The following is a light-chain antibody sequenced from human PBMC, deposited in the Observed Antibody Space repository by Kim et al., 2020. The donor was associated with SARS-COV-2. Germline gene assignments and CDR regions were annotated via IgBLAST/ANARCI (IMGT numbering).Light chain of an antibody. CDR3: NSRDSSGDHVV. CDR1: SLRSYY. Sequence: ALGQTVRITCQGDSLRSYYATWYQQRPGQAPILVLYGKYNRPSGIPDRFSGSASGNTASLTITGAQAEDEADYYCNSRDSSGDHVVFGGGTQLTVL. CDR2: GKY. J-gene: IGLJ3*02. V-gene: IGLV3-19*01.